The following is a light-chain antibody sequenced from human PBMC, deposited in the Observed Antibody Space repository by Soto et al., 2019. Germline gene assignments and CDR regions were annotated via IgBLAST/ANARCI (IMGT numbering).Light chain of an antibody. CDR1: TGTVTSGYY. CDR3: LLYYGDTHRV. CDR2: STN. Sequence: QTVVTQEPSLTVSPGGTVTRTCASSTGTVTSGYYPNWFQQKHGQAPRALIYSTNIKHSWTPARFSGSLLGGKAALTLSGVQPEDEAEYYCLLYYGDTHRVFGGGTKLTVL. J-gene: IGLJ2*01. V-gene: IGLV7-43*01.